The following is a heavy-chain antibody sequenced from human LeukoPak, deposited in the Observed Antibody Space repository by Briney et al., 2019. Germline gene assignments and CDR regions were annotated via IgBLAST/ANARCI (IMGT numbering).Heavy chain of an antibody. J-gene: IGHJ6*02. CDR1: GFTFSSKA. V-gene: IGHV3-23*01. Sequence: GGSLRLSCAASGFTFSSKAMSWVRQAPGKGLEWVSAISGSGGSTYYADSVKGRFTICRDNSKNTLYLQMNSLRAEDTAVYYCAKGGSLRYYYYGMDVWGQGTTVTVSS. CDR3: AKGGSLRYYYYGMDV. CDR2: ISGSGGST.